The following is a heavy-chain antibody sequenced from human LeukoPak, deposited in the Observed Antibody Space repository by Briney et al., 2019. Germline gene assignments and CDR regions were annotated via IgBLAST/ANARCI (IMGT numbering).Heavy chain of an antibody. J-gene: IGHJ4*02. CDR3: AVTPSNLSHLDK. Sequence: ASVTVSCKASTDTFINYDINWVRQATGQGLEWIGWMNPNTGNTGYAQNFQGRVTMTRDTSISTAHMELSSLRPEDTAVYYCAVTPSNLSHLDKWGRGTLVTISS. CDR1: TDTFINYD. V-gene: IGHV1-8*01. D-gene: IGHD4-11*01. CDR2: MNPNTGNT.